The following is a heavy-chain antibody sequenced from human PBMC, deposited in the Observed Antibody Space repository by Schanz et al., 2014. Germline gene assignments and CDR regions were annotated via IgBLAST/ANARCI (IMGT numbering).Heavy chain of an antibody. J-gene: IGHJ4*02. CDR3: VRVSFADPRLYRGMDRDIDY. V-gene: IGHV3-21*01. CDR1: GFAFSSFA. D-gene: IGHD5-18*01. CDR2: ISTSGTYM. Sequence: EVQLMESGGGLVKPGGSLRLSCVASGFAFSSFAMTWVRQAPGRGLEWVSSISTSGTYMYITDSLKGRLTISRDDAKKSMYLQMNNLRAEDTAVSYCVRVSFADPRLYRGMDRDIDYWGQGTLVTVSS.